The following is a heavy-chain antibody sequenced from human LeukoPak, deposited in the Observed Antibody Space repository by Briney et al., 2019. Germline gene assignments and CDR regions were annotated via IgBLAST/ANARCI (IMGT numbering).Heavy chain of an antibody. Sequence: PSETLSLTCTVSGGSISSTSYYWGWIRQPPGKGLEWIGNIYYLGNTYYHPSLKSRVTISVDTSRNHFSLKLSSVTAADTAVYYCVRIPLAVAGTFDYWGQGTLLTVSS. CDR3: VRIPLAVAGTFDY. D-gene: IGHD6-19*01. V-gene: IGHV4-39*02. J-gene: IGHJ4*02. CDR2: IYYLGNT. CDR1: GGSISSTSYY.